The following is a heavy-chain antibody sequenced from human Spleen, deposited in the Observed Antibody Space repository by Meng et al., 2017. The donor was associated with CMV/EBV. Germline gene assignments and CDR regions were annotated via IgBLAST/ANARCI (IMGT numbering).Heavy chain of an antibody. CDR2: IKQDGNEK. CDR3: AREGTYSGSPLGY. Sequence: CAASGFTFSSYWMSWVRQAPGKGLEWVANIKQDGNEKYYVDSVKGRFTISRDNAKNSLYLQMNNLRAEDAAVYYCAREGTYSGSPLGYWGQGTLVTVSS. D-gene: IGHD1-26*01. CDR1: GFTFSSYW. J-gene: IGHJ4*02. V-gene: IGHV3-7*01.